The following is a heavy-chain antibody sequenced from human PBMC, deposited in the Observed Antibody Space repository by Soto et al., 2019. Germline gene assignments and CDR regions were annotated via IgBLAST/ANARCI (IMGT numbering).Heavy chain of an antibody. D-gene: IGHD5-18*01. V-gene: IGHV1-46*03. CDR1: GYTFTSYY. CDR3: ARAGYSYGPTPDAFDI. J-gene: IGHJ3*02. Sequence: ASVKVSCKASGYTFTSYYMHWVRQAPGQGLEWMGIINPSGGSTSYAQKFQGRVTMTRDTSTGTVYMELSSLRSEDTAVYYCARAGYSYGPTPDAFDIWGQGTMVTVSS. CDR2: INPSGGST.